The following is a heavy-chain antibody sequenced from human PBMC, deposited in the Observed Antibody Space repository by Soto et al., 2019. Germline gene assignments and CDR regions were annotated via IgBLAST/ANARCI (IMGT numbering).Heavy chain of an antibody. Sequence: GESLKISCKGSGYSFAGYWITWVRQKPGKGLEWMGRIDPSDSQTYYSPSFRGHVTISVTKSITTVFLQWSSLRASDTAMFYCARQIYDSDTGPNFQYYFDSWGQGTPVTVSS. CDR1: GYSFAGYW. CDR3: ARQIYDSDTGPNFQYYFDS. J-gene: IGHJ4*02. V-gene: IGHV5-10-1*01. CDR2: IDPSDSQT. D-gene: IGHD3-22*01.